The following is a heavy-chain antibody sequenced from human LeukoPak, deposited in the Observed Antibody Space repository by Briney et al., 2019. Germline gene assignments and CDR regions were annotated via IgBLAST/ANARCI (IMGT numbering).Heavy chain of an antibody. CDR3: ATTVLTNYYYYGMDV. Sequence: ASVKVSCKASGYTFTSYGIIWVRQAPGQGLEWMGWISAYNGNTNYAQKLQGRVTMTTDTSTSTAYMELRSLRSDDTAVYYCATTVLTNYYYYGMDVWGQGTTVTVSS. V-gene: IGHV1-18*01. CDR2: ISAYNGNT. D-gene: IGHD2-2*01. CDR1: GYTFTSYG. J-gene: IGHJ6*02.